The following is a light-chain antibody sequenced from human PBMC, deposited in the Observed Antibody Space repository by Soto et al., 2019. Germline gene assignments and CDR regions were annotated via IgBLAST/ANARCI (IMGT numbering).Light chain of an antibody. Sequence: QSALTQPASVSGSPGQSITISCTGTSIDIGPYDYVSWYQQHPGKAPKLIIYDVTHRPSGVSERFSGSKSGFTASLTISGLQAEDESHYYCSSFTSISTYVFGTGTKVTVL. CDR2: DVT. CDR1: SIDIGPYDY. CDR3: SSFTSISTYV. V-gene: IGLV2-14*03. J-gene: IGLJ1*01.